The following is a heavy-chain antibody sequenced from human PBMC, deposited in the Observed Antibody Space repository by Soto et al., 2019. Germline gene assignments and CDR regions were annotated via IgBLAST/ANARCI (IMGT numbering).Heavy chain of an antibody. J-gene: IGHJ6*02. CDR3: ARHDCISSSCYYYYYYGMDV. V-gene: IGHV1-69*12. Sequence: QVQLVQSGAEVKKPGSSVKVSCKASGGTFSSYAISWVRQAPGQGLEWMGGIIPIFGTVNYAQKFQGRVTITADESTSTAYMELSCLRSEDTAVYYCARHDCISSSCYYYYYYGMDVWGQGTTVTVSS. D-gene: IGHD2-2*01. CDR2: IIPIFGTV. CDR1: GGTFSSYA.